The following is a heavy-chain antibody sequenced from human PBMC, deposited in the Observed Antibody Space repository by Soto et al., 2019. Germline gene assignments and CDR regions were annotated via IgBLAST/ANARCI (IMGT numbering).Heavy chain of an antibody. D-gene: IGHD3-10*01. CDR1: GFALSSYA. J-gene: IGHJ6*02. V-gene: IGHV3-23*01. CDR2: ISAGGDMT. CDR3: ARGDRGGSGSPASYYYSGGDV. Sequence: DVQLLESGGQLVQPGGSLRISCSASGFALSSYAMSWVRQAPGKGLQWVSSISAGGDMTYNSDSVKGRFTISRDNSNNALFLQMHNLSIEDTALYYCARGDRGGSGSPASYYYSGGDVWGQGATVTVS.